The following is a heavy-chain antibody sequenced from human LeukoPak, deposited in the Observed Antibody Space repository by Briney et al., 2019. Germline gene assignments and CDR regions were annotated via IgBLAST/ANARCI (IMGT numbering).Heavy chain of an antibody. V-gene: IGHV1-18*01. CDR1: GYTFTSFG. Sequence: ASMKVSCKASGYTFTSFGINWVRQAPGQGLEWMGWISGFNGHTSYAQKFQGRVTVTTDTSTSIVFLELRSLRSDDTAVYYCARDFRGFSNTHDSSDIWGQGTMVTVSS. J-gene: IGHJ3*02. D-gene: IGHD3-3*02. CDR2: ISGFNGHT. CDR3: ARDFRGFSNTHDSSDI.